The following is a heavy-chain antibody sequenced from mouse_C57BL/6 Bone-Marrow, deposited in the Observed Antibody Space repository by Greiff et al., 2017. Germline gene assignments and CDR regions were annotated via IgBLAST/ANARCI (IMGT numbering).Heavy chain of an antibody. V-gene: IGHV1-82*01. CDR2: IYPGDGDT. D-gene: IGHD2-2*01. J-gene: IGHJ3*01. Sequence: VQLQQSGPELVKPGASVKISCTASGYAFSSSWLNWVKQRPGKGLAWIGRIYPGDGDTNYNGNFKGKATRTANNTSSTSYMQRSMPTSEDSAVYFGAIYCGYDGPSFAYWGQGTLVTVSA. CDR1: GYAFSSSW. CDR3: AIYCGYDGPSFAY.